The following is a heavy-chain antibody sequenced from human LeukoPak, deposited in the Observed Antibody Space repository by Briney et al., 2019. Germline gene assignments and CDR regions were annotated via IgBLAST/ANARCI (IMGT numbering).Heavy chain of an antibody. CDR3: ASREWLYDSSGYNFDY. CDR1: GGSFSGYY. V-gene: IGHV4-34*01. CDR2: INHSGST. J-gene: IGHJ4*02. D-gene: IGHD3-22*01. Sequence: SETLSLTCAVYGGSFSGYYWSWIRQPPGKGLEWIGEINHSGSTNYNPSLKSRVTISVDTSKNQFSLKLSSVTAADTAVYCCASREWLYDSSGYNFDYWGQGTLVTVSS.